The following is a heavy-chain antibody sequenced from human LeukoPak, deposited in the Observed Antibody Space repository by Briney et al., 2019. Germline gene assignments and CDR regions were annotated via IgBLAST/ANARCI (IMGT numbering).Heavy chain of an antibody. V-gene: IGHV3-30*03. CDR1: GFSFSNYG. CDR2: ISYDGSIE. CDR3: ARSPFGGVIPIGDY. Sequence: GGSDPLLRAASGFSFSNYGMHWVCQAPGKGLEWVAVISYDGSIEYYADSVKGRFTISRDNSKNTLYLQMNSLRAEDTAAYYCARSPFGGVIPIGDYWG. D-gene: IGHD3-16*02. J-gene: IGHJ4*01.